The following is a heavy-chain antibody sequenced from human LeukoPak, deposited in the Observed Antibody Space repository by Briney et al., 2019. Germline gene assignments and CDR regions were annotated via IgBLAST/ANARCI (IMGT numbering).Heavy chain of an antibody. CDR3: AKDSSDAFDI. Sequence: PGGSLRLSRAASGFTFDDYAMHWVRQAPGKGLEWVTGISWNSGSIGYADSVKGRFTISRDNAKNSLYLQMNSLRAEDMALYYCAKDSSDAFDIWGQGTMVTVSS. J-gene: IGHJ3*02. V-gene: IGHV3-9*03. CDR2: ISWNSGSI. CDR1: GFTFDDYA.